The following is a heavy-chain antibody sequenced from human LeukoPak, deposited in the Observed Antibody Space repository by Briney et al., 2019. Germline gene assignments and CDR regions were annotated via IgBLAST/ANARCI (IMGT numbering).Heavy chain of an antibody. J-gene: IGHJ4*02. CDR1: GFTFSNAW. V-gene: IGHV3-15*01. D-gene: IGHD3-10*01. Sequence: GGSLRLSCAASGFTFSNAWMSWVRQAPGKGLEWVGRIKSKTEGGTTDYAAPVKGRFTISRDDSKNTLYLQMNSLKTEDTAVYYCTTSRIYGSGSYYYWGQGTLVTVSS. CDR2: IKSKTEGGTT. CDR3: TTSRIYGSGSYYY.